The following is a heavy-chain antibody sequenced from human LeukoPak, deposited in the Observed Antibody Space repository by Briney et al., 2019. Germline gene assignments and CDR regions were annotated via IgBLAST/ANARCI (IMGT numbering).Heavy chain of an antibody. CDR1: GYTLTSYY. J-gene: IGHJ4*02. D-gene: IGHD1-26*01. CDR3: AREYAVGANEGHLDY. CDR2: INPSGGST. Sequence: ASVTVSCKASGYTLTSYYMHWVRQAPGQGLEWMGIINPSGGSTSYAQKFQGRVTMTRDTSTSTVYMELSSLRSEDTAVYYCAREYAVGANEGHLDYWGQGTLVTVSS. V-gene: IGHV1-46*01.